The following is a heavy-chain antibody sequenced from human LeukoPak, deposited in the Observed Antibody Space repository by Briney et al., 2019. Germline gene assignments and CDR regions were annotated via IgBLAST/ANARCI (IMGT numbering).Heavy chain of an antibody. CDR1: GFTFSSYS. J-gene: IGHJ6*02. Sequence: PGGSLRLSCAASGFTFSSYSMNWVRQAPGKGLEWVSSISSGSSYIYYADSVKGRFTISRDNAKNSLYLQMNSLRAEDTAVYYCARENYYDSSGYRLIYGMDVWGQGTTVTVSS. CDR2: ISSGSSYI. V-gene: IGHV3-21*01. D-gene: IGHD3-22*01. CDR3: ARENYYDSSGYRLIYGMDV.